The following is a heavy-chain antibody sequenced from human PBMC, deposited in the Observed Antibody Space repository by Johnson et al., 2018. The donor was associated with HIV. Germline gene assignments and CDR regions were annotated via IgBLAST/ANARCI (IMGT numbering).Heavy chain of an antibody. CDR2: ISSSGSTR. CDR1: GFTFDDYG. Sequence: QVQLVESGGGVVQPGRSLRLSCVASGFTFDDYGMSWVRQAPGKGLEWISYISSSGSTRYYADSVKGRFTISRDNAKNSLYLQMNNLRAEDTALYYCARVKYAVSNHEYNAFDIWGQGTLVTVSS. J-gene: IGHJ3*02. D-gene: IGHD2-2*01. V-gene: IGHV3-11*01. CDR3: ARVKYAVSNHEYNAFDI.